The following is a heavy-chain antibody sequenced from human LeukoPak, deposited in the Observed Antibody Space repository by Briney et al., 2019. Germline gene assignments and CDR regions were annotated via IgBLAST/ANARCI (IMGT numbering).Heavy chain of an antibody. J-gene: IGHJ4*02. CDR1: GFTFSSYG. CDR2: ISYDGSNK. CDR3: TQGY. V-gene: IGHV3-30*03. Sequence: HPGGSLRLSCAASGFTFSSYGMHWVRQAPGKGLEWVAVISYDGSNKYYADSVKGRFTISRDNSKNTLYLQMNSLGAEDTAVYYCTQGYWGQGTLVTVSS.